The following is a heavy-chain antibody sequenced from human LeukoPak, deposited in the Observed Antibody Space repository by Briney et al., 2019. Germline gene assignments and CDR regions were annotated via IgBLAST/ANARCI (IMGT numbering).Heavy chain of an antibody. CDR2: IYYSGST. V-gene: IGHV4-39*01. CDR1: GGSISSSSYY. D-gene: IGHD3-16*02. Sequence: SETLSLTCTVSGGSISSSSYYWGWIRQPPGKGLEWIGSIYYSGSTYYNPSLKSRVTISVDTSKNQFSLKLSSVTAADTAVYYGARLVKVGRLAFDIWGQGTMVTVSS. CDR3: ARLVKVGRLAFDI. J-gene: IGHJ3*02.